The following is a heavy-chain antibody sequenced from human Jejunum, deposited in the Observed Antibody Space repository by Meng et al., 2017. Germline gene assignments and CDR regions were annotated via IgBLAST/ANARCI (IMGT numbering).Heavy chain of an antibody. CDR1: GDTFIGYY. CDR2: INPDNGVT. CDR3: ARGGRDDYNVPHY. V-gene: IGHV1-2*06. Sequence: QVQLVQPGGEVKKPGASVKVSCKTSGDTFIGYYMHWVRQAPGQGLEWMGRINPDNGVTNSAQRFQGRVTMTRDTSITTAYMELNRLTSGDTAFYYCARGGRDDYNVPHYWGQGTLVTVSS. J-gene: IGHJ4*02. D-gene: IGHD5-24*01.